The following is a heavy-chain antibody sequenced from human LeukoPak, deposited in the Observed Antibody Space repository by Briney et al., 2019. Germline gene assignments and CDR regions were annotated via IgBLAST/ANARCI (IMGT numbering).Heavy chain of an antibody. CDR3: AGEGDVDTAMADSFDY. CDR1: GFTFSNAW. V-gene: IGHV3-7*01. CDR2: IKEDGSEK. Sequence: GGSLRLSCAASGFTFSNAWMSWVRQAPGKGLEWVANIKEDGSEKYYVDSVKGRFTISRDNAKNSLYLQMNSLRAEDTAVYYCAGEGDVDTAMADSFDYWGQGTLVTVSS. D-gene: IGHD5-18*01. J-gene: IGHJ4*02.